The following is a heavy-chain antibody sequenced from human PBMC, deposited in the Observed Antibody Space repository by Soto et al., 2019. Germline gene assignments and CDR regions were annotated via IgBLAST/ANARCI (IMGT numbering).Heavy chain of an antibody. Sequence: SETLSLTCTVSGGSISSYYWSWIRQPPGKGLEWIGYIYYSGSTNYNPSLKSRVTISVDTSKNQFSLKLSSVTAADTAVYYCARVPITMVRGMIYYYMDVWGKGTTVTVSS. CDR3: ARVPITMVRGMIYYYMDV. D-gene: IGHD3-10*01. V-gene: IGHV4-59*08. CDR2: IYYSGST. J-gene: IGHJ6*03. CDR1: GGSISSYY.